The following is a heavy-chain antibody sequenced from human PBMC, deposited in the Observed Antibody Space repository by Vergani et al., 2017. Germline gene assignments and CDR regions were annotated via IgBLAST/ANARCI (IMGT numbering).Heavy chain of an antibody. Sequence: QVQLQQWGAGLLKPSETLSLTCAVYGGSFSGYYWSWIRQPPGKGLEWIGEINHSGSTNYNPSLKSRVTISVDTSKNQFSLKLSSVTAADTAVYYCARDSRDGSKGPWGQGTLVTVSS. CDR2: INHSGST. CDR3: ARDSRDGSKGP. CDR1: GGSFSGYY. V-gene: IGHV4-34*01. D-gene: IGHD5-24*01. J-gene: IGHJ5*02.